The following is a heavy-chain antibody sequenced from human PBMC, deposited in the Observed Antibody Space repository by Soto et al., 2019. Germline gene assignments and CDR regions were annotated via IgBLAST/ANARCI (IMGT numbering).Heavy chain of an antibody. CDR2: IYYSGST. CDR3: ARPGPIVVVPAASFPDNWFDP. D-gene: IGHD2-2*01. Sequence: QLQLQESGPGLVKPSETLSLTCTVSGGSISSSSYYWGWIRQPPGKGLEWIGSIYYSGSTYYNPSPKRRVTISVDTSKNQFSLKLSSVTAADTAVYYCARPGPIVVVPAASFPDNWFDPWGQGTLVTVSS. CDR1: GGSISSSSYY. J-gene: IGHJ5*02. V-gene: IGHV4-39*01.